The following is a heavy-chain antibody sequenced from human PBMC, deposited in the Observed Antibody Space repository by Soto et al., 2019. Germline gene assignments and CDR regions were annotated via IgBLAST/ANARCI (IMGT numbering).Heavy chain of an antibody. D-gene: IGHD2-15*01. V-gene: IGHV1-58*01. CDR3: AAPSRRGIGVVVATHDAFHS. CDR2: IVVGSGNT. CDR1: GFTFTSSA. J-gene: IGHJ3*02. Sequence: SVKVSCKASGFTFTSSAVQWVRQARGQRLEWIGWIVVGSGNTNYAQKFQERVTITRDMSTSTAYMELSSLRSEDTAVYYCAAPSRRGIGVVVATHDAFHSSGQATRVTV.